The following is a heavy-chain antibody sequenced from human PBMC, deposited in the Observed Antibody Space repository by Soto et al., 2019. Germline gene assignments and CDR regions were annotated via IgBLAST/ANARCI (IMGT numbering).Heavy chain of an antibody. D-gene: IGHD6-19*01. CDR2: ISGSGGST. Sequence: GGSLRLSCAASGFTFSSYAIGWVRQAPGKGLEWVSAISGSGGSTYYADSVKGRFTISRDNSKNTLYLQMNSLRAEDTAVYYCATAFIAVAPAQDYWGQGTLVTVSS. CDR3: ATAFIAVAPAQDY. V-gene: IGHV3-23*01. CDR1: GFTFSSYA. J-gene: IGHJ4*02.